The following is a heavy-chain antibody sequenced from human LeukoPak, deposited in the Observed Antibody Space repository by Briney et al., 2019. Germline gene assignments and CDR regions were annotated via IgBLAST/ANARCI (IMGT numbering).Heavy chain of an antibody. D-gene: IGHD3-3*01. CDR2: ISSSSSYI. J-gene: IGHJ4*02. V-gene: IGHV3-21*01. Sequence: GGSLRLSCSASGFTFSSYSMNWVRQAPGKGLEWVSSISSSSSYIYYADSVKGRFTISRDNAKNSLYLQMNSLRAEDTAVYYCASPPITVFGVVTDYWGQGTLVTVSS. CDR1: GFTFSSYS. CDR3: ASPPITVFGVVTDY.